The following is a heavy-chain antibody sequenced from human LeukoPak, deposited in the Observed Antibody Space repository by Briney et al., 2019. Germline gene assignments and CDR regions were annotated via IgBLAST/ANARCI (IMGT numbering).Heavy chain of an antibody. CDR1: GYTFTDYY. CDR3: ARDGQGAGKTFDY. CDR2: INPKSGGT. V-gene: IGHV1-2*02. Sequence: ASVKVSCKASGYTFTDYYMHWVRQAPGQGLEWMGWINPKSGGTKYAQKFQGRVTMTRDTSISTAYMDLSRLRSDDTAMYYCARDGQGAGKTFDYWGQGTLVTASS. D-gene: IGHD6-13*01. J-gene: IGHJ4*02.